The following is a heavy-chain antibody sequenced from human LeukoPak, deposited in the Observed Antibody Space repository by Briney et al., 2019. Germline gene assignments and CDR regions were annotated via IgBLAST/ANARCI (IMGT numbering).Heavy chain of an antibody. CDR3: ATAVDSSGYYFDY. D-gene: IGHD3-22*01. CDR1: GYTLTELS. CDR2: FDPEDGET. Sequence: GASVKVSCKVSGYTLTELSMHWVRQAPGKGLEWMEGFDPEDGETIYAQKFQGRVTMTEDTSTDTAYMELSSLRSEDTAVYYCATAVDSSGYYFDYWGQGTLVTVSS. V-gene: IGHV1-24*01. J-gene: IGHJ4*02.